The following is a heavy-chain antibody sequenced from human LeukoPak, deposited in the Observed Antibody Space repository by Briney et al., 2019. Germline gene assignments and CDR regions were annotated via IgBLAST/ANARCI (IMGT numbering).Heavy chain of an antibody. V-gene: IGHV3-74*01. J-gene: IGHJ4*02. CDR3: VSFYETY. CDR1: GNYW. D-gene: IGHD2-2*01. Sequence: GGSLRLSCAASGNYWMHWVRQAPGKGLVWVSHINSDGSWTSYADSVKGRFTISKDNAKNTVYLQMNNLRAEDTAVYYCVSFYETYWGRGTLVTISS. CDR2: INSDGSWT.